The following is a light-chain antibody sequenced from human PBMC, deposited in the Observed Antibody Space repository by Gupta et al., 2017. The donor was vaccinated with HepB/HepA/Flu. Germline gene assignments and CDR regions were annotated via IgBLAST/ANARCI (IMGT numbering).Light chain of an antibody. CDR2: EVT. J-gene: IGLJ1*01. CDR1: SNDIGRHSY. Sequence: HSALTQPASVSGSPGQSITISCTGSSNDIGRHSYVSWYQQYPGGAPKLILSEVTNRPSGVSDRFSGSKAGNTASLTISALQPEDEADYYCSAHASVEIFGTGTHVTVL. CDR3: SAHASVEI. V-gene: IGLV2-14*01.